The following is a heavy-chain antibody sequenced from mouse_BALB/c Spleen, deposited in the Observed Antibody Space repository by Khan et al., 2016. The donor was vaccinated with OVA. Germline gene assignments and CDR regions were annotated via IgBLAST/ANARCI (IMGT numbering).Heavy chain of an antibody. CDR2: INPGSGGT. CDR1: GYAFTHYF. D-gene: IGHD2-1*01. J-gene: IGHJ2*01. CDR3: ARDDYGNFLYFDY. V-gene: IGHV1-54*01. Sequence: VQLQQSGGEVIRPGTSVKVSCKASGYAFTHYFIEWVKQRPGQGLEWIGVINPGSGGTNYNEKFKGKATLTADKSSSTAYMQLSSLTSDDSAVYFCARDDYGNFLYFDYWAKAPLSQSPQ.